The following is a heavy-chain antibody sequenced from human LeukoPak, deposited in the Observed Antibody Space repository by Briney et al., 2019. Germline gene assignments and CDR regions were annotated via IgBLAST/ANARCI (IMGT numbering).Heavy chain of an antibody. CDR3: ARDIGRVPAAIGKDAFDI. CDR1: GFTFSSYS. D-gene: IGHD2-2*02. J-gene: IGHJ3*02. V-gene: IGHV3-48*01. CDR2: ISSSSSTI. Sequence: PGGSLRLSCAASGFTFSSYSMSWVRQAPGKGLEWVSYISSSSSTIYYADSVKGRFTISRDNAKNSLYLQMNSLRAEDTAVYYCARDIGRVPAAIGKDAFDIWGQGTMVTVSS.